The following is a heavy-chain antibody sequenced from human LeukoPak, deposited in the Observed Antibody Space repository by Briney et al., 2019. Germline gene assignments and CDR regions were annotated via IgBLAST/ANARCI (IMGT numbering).Heavy chain of an antibody. J-gene: IGHJ4*02. CDR2: IYHSGST. Sequence: SETLSLTCTVPGYSISSGYYWGWIRQPPGKGLEWIGSIYHSGSTYYNPSLKSRVTISVDTSKNQFSLKLSSVTAADTAVYYCARHNIEVTNFDYWGQGTLVTVSS. CDR3: ARHNIEVTNFDY. CDR1: GYSISSGYY. D-gene: IGHD2-21*01. V-gene: IGHV4-38-2*02.